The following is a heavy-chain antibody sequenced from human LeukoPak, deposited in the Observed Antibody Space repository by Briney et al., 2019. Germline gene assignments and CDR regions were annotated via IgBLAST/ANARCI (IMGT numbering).Heavy chain of an antibody. CDR3: TREVVGTTIKNFDS. CDR1: GYSHTSDW. V-gene: IGHV1-46*01. CDR2: INSGSGSV. J-gene: IGHJ5*01. Sequence: ASVKVSCKASGYSHTSDWMHWVRQAPGQGLEWMGAINSGSGSVSHAQKLQGRVTMTRDTATSTVYMELSSLGSEDTAVYYCTREVVGTTIKNFDSWGQGTLATVSP. D-gene: IGHD4-11*01.